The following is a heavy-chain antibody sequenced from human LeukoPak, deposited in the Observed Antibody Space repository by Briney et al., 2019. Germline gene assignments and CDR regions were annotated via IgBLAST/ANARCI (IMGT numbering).Heavy chain of an antibody. D-gene: IGHD2-2*01. CDR3: ARGASTNYCSNTSCSHFGY. V-gene: IGHV1-18*01. CDR2: ISAYNGNT. Sequence: GASVKVSCKASGYTSTSYGISWVRQAPGQGLEWMGWISAYNGNTNYAQKLQGRVTMTTDTSTSTAYMELRSLRSDDTAVYYCARGASTNYCSNTSCSHFGYWGQGTLVTVSS. CDR1: GYTSTSYG. J-gene: IGHJ4*02.